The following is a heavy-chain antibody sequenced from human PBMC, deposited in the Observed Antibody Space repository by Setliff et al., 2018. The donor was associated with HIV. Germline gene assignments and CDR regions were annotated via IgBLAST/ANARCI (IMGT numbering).Heavy chain of an antibody. D-gene: IGHD3-10*01. CDR1: GASTSDNIYY. J-gene: IGHJ4*02. CDR3: ALSSGSYYNALDN. Sequence: PSETLSLTCSVTGASTSDNIYYWGWIRHSPGKGLEWIASAHYSGAIFYNPSLKSRVTTSVDTSKNQFSLKPSSVTAADTAVYYCALSSGSYYNALDNWGQGTLVTVSS. V-gene: IGHV4-39*01. CDR2: AHYSGAI.